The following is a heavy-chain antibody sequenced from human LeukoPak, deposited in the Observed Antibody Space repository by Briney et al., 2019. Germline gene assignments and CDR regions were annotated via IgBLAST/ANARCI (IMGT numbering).Heavy chain of an antibody. CDR2: ISAYNGNT. CDR3: ARDYYDSSGYAEYFQH. J-gene: IGHJ1*01. D-gene: IGHD3-22*01. Sequence: AASVKVSCKASGYTSTNYGISWVRQAPGQGLEWMGWISAYNGNTNYAQKLQGRVTMTTDTSTSTAYMELRSLRSDDTAVYYCARDYYDSSGYAEYFQHWGQGTLVTVSS. V-gene: IGHV1-18*01. CDR1: GYTSTNYG.